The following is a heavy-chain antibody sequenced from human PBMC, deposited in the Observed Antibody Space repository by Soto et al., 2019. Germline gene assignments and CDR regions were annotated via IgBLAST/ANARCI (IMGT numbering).Heavy chain of an antibody. CDR1: GGSISSYY. J-gene: IGHJ6*02. CDR3: ARGRGYCSSTSCYTGYYYYGMDV. Sequence: SETLSLTCTVSGGSISSYYWSWIRQPAGKGLEWIGRIYTSGSTNYNPSLKSRVTMSVDTSKNQFSLKLSSVTAADTAVYYCARGRGYCSSTSCYTGYYYYGMDVWGQGTTVTVS. CDR2: IYTSGST. D-gene: IGHD2-2*02. V-gene: IGHV4-4*07.